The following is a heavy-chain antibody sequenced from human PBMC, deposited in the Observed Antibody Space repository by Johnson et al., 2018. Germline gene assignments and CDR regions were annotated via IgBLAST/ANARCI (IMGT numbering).Heavy chain of an antibody. J-gene: IGHJ1*01. Sequence: VQLVESGGGLVQPGGSLRLSCAASGFTFSNYWMHWVRQAPGQGLVWVSRINSDGSSRNYADSVKGRFTISRDNAKNTMHLQMNSLKVEDTAVYYCARVRFSGNYVAEYFQYWGQGILVTVSS. CDR3: ARVRFSGNYVAEYFQY. D-gene: IGHD1-26*01. V-gene: IGHV3-74*02. CDR2: INSDGSSR. CDR1: GFTFSNYW.